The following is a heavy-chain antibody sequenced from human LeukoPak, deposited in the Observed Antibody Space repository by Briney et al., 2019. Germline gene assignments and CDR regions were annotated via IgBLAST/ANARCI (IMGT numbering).Heavy chain of an antibody. D-gene: IGHD6-6*01. V-gene: IGHV4-4*07. J-gene: IGHJ4*02. CDR1: GGSISSYY. CDR3: ARSRSIAARRGNYFDY. Sequence: PSETLSLTCTVSGGSISSYYWSWIRQPAGKGLEWIGRIYTSGSTNYNPSLKSRVTISVDTSKNQFSLKLSSVTAADTAVYYCARSRSIAARRGNYFDYWGQGTLVTVSS. CDR2: IYTSGST.